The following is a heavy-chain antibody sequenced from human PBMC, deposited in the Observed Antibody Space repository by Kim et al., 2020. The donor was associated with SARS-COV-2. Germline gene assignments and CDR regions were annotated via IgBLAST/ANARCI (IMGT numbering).Heavy chain of an antibody. V-gene: IGHV4-34*01. D-gene: IGHD3-10*01. CDR2: INHSGRT. CDR1: GGSFSGYY. CDR3: ARRLSNTSGWGSHYCDL. Sequence: SDTLSLTCAVYGGSFSGYYWSGIRQPPGKGLEWIGEINHSGRTNYNPSLKSRVTISVDTSKNQFSLKLTSVTAADTAVYYCARRLSNTSGWGSHYCDLWG. J-gene: IGHJ2*01.